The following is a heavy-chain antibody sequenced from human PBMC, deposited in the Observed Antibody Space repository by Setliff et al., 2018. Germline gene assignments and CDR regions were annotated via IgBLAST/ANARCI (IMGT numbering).Heavy chain of an antibody. Sequence: SETLSLTCTVSGGSISSSSYYWGWIRQPPGKGLEWIGSIYYSGSTYYNPSLKSRVTISVDTSKKQFSLKLCSVTAADTAVYYCARGITHYDFWSGYYLDYYYYMDVWGKGTTVTVSS. CDR3: ARGITHYDFWSGYYLDYYYYMDV. J-gene: IGHJ6*03. D-gene: IGHD3-3*01. CDR2: IYYSGST. CDR1: GGSISSSSYY. V-gene: IGHV4-39*01.